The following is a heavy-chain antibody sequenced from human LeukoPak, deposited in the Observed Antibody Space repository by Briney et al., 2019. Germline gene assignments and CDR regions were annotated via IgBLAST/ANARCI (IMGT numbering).Heavy chain of an antibody. Sequence: PGGSLRLSCAASGFTFNNYGMHWVRQAPGKGLEWEALISYDGSNKYYADSVKGRFTISGDNFKNTLYLQMNSLRAEDTAVYYCARDPKMLLIIAAAGTCDYWGQGTLVTVSS. D-gene: IGHD6-13*01. CDR3: ARDPKMLLIIAAAGTCDY. V-gene: IGHV3-30*03. J-gene: IGHJ4*02. CDR1: GFTFNNYG. CDR2: ISYDGSNK.